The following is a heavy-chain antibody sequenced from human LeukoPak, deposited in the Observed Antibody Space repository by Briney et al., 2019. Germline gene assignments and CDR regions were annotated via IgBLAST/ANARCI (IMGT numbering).Heavy chain of an antibody. D-gene: IGHD3-10*01. V-gene: IGHV3-66*01. CDR2: IYSGGST. CDR3: ARDRVTMVRGVIIYWFDP. CDR1: GFTVSSNY. Sequence: GGSLRLSCAASGFTVSSNYMSWVRQAPGKGLVWVSVIYSGGSTYYADSVKGRFTISRDNSKNTLYLQMNSLRAEDTAVYYCARDRVTMVRGVIIYWFDPWGQGTLVTVSS. J-gene: IGHJ5*02.